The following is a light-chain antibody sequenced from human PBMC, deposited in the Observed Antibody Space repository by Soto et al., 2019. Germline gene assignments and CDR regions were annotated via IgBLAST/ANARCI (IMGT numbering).Light chain of an antibody. CDR3: QQRSNCPLT. CDR1: QSVSSY. CDR2: DAS. J-gene: IGKJ4*01. Sequence: EIVLTQSPATLSLSPGERATLSCRASQSVSSYLAWYQQKPGQAPRLLIYDASNRATGIPARFSGSGSGTDFTLTSSSLEPEDFAVYYWQQRSNCPLTFGGGTKVEIK. V-gene: IGKV3-11*01.